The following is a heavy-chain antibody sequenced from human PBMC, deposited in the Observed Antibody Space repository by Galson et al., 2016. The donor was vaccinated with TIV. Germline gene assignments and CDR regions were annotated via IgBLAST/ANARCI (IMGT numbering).Heavy chain of an antibody. D-gene: IGHD5/OR15-5a*01. J-gene: IGHJ4*02. CDR1: GYNFDTYW. V-gene: IGHV5-51*01. CDR3: TRQSTRSFDF. Sequence: QSGAEVKKPGESLKISCKSSGYNFDTYWIVWVRQMPGKGLEWMGTIYPGDSDTRYSPSFQGQVTMSPDKSINTAYLQLTSLKASDSAIYYCTRQSTRSFDFWGPGTLVSVSS. CDR2: IYPGDSDT.